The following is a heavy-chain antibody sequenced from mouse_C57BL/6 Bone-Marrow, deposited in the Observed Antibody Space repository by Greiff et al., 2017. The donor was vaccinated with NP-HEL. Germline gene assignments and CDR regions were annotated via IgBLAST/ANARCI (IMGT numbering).Heavy chain of an antibody. CDR1: GISITTGNYR. Sequence: EVQLVESGPGLVKPSQTVFLTCTVTGISITTGNYRWSWIRQFPGNKLEWIGYIYYSGTITYNPSLTSRTTITRDTPKNQFFLEMNSLTAEDTATYYCARENYGSRGDYFDYWGQGTTLTVSS. CDR2: IYYSGTI. J-gene: IGHJ2*01. V-gene: IGHV3-5*01. D-gene: IGHD1-1*01. CDR3: ARENYGSRGDYFDY.